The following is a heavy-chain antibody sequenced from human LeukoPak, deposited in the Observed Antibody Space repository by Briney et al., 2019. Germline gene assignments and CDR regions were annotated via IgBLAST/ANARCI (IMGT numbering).Heavy chain of an antibody. CDR2: IYYSGST. D-gene: IGHD2-21*02. CDR1: GGSISSSSYY. J-gene: IGHJ5*02. CDR3: ARGNVVVTAPLAS. V-gene: IGHV4-39*01. Sequence: SETLSLTCTVSGGSISSSSYYWGWIRQPPGKGLEWIGSIYYSGSTYYNPSLKSRVTISVDTSKNQFSLKLSPVTAADTAVYYCARGNVVVTAPLASWGQGTLDTVSS.